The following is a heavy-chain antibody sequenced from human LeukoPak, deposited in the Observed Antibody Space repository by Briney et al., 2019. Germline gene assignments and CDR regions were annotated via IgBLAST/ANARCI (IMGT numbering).Heavy chain of an antibody. Sequence: GGSLRLSCAASGFTFSSYAMRWVRQAPGKGLEYVSAISSNGGSTYYANSVKGRFTISRDNSKNTLYLQMGSLRAEDMAVYYCARAKGGGVVPAAYDYWGQGTLVTVSS. CDR3: ARAKGGGVVPAAYDY. CDR2: ISSNGGST. D-gene: IGHD2-2*01. CDR1: GFTFSSYA. J-gene: IGHJ4*02. V-gene: IGHV3-64*01.